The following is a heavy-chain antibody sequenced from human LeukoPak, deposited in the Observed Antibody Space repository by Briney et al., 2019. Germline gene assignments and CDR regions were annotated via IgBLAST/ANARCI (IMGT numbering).Heavy chain of an antibody. J-gene: IGHJ6*03. D-gene: IGHD3-10*01. CDR2: VSWDGNNI. Sequence: GGSLRLSCVASGFSFDDYAMHWARQAPGKGLEWVSGVSWDGNNIGYADSVKGRFTISSDNAKNSLYLQMNSLRAEDTALYYCGKSTVGRYNYYMDVWGKGTTVTVSS. CDR3: GKSTVGRYNYYMDV. V-gene: IGHV3-9*01. CDR1: GFSFDDYA.